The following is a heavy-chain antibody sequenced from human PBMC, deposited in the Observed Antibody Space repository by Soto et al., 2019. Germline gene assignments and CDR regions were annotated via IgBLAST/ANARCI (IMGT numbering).Heavy chain of an antibody. J-gene: IGHJ4*02. CDR1: DTPSPAT. CDR2: IGPESGAT. CDR3: AKGTVGSTLQPYYFDF. V-gene: IGHV1-2*02. Sequence: GASVRSPARLLDTPSPATISTEWMGEIGPESGATRYAQRFQGRVTMTRDMSITTVYMELNNLRAEDTAVYYCAKGTVGSTLQPYYFDFWGQGTLVTVSS. D-gene: IGHD6-13*01.